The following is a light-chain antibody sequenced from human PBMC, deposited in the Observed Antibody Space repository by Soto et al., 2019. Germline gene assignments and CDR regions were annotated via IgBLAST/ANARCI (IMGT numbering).Light chain of an antibody. J-gene: IGKJ2*01. Sequence: DIQMTQSPSTLSASVGDRVTITCRASQSITNWLAWYQRKPGKAPKLLIYKASNLQNGVPARFSGSGFGTEFTLTISSLQPDDFATYYCQQYNSHLYTFGQGTKLEI. CDR1: QSITNW. CDR2: KAS. V-gene: IGKV1-5*03. CDR3: QQYNSHLYT.